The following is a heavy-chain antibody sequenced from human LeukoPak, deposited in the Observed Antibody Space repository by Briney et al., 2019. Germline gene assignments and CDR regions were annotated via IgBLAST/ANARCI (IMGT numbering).Heavy chain of an antibody. CDR2: ISGSGGTT. CDR3: AITSGGITSAFDI. J-gene: IGHJ3*02. D-gene: IGHD1-1*01. V-gene: IGHV3-23*01. Sequence: GGSLRLSCAASGFTFSSYAMSWVRQAPGKGLEWVSGISGSGGTTYYADSVKGRFPISRDNSKNTLYLQMNSLRAEDTAVYYCAITSGGITSAFDIWGQGTMVTVSS. CDR1: GFTFSSYA.